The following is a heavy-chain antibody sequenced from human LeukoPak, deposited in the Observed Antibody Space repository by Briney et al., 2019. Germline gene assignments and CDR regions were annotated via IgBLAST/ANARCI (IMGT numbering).Heavy chain of an antibody. V-gene: IGHV4-59*01. J-gene: IGHJ5*02. Sequence: PSETLSLTCTVSGGSISSYYWSWIRQPPGKGLEWIGYLDYDGSTNYNPSLKGRVTISVDTSKTQLSLKLASVTAEDTAVYYCARDSGATPNQINWFDPWGQGTLVTVSS. CDR3: ARDSGATPNQINWFDP. CDR1: GGSISSYY. CDR2: LDYDGST. D-gene: IGHD1-26*01.